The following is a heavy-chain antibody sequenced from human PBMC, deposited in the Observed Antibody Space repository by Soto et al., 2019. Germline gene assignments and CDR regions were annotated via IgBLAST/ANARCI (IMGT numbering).Heavy chain of an antibody. CDR2: VRGNSYGA. CDR3: AKGKSENGVDWLDP. CDR1: GFMFENYA. D-gene: IGHD2-8*01. J-gene: IGHJ5*02. V-gene: IGHV3-23*01. Sequence: GGSLSLSCAASGFMFENYAMIWVRQAPGKGLEWVATVRGNSYGAYYADSVRGRFIISRDNSKNTMSLQLNSLRDDDTAIYYCAKGKSENGVDWLDPWGPGTLVTVS.